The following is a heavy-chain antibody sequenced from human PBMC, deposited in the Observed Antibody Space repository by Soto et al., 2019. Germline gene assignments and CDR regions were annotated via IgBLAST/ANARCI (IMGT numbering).Heavy chain of an antibody. J-gene: IGHJ4*02. V-gene: IGHV3-74*01. CDR1: GFTFTNYW. Sequence: EVQLVESGGGLVRPGGSLRLSCAVSGFTFTNYWMLWVRQAPGKGLVWVSRIDNDGSGTSYAYSVKGRFTISRDNAKNTLYLQMDSLRAEDTGVYFCGSVFEYWGQGTPVTVSS. CDR3: GSVFEY. CDR2: IDNDGSGT.